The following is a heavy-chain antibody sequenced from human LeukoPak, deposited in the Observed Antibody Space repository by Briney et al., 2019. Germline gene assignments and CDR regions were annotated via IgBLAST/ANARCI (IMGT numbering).Heavy chain of an antibody. D-gene: IGHD4-17*01. V-gene: IGHV3-30*03. J-gene: IGHJ4*02. CDR1: GFTFSSYG. CDR3: VRAETYYFDY. Sequence: GGSLRLSCAASGFTFSSYGMHWVRQAPGKGLEWVAVISYDGSNKYYADSVKGRFTISRDNSKNTLYLQMNSLRAEDTAVYYCVRAETYYFDYWGQGTLVTVSS. CDR2: ISYDGSNK.